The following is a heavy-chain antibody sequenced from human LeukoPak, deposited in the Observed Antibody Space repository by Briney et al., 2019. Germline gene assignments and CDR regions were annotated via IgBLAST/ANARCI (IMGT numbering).Heavy chain of an antibody. CDR1: GFPFSDYA. D-gene: IGHD3-22*01. CDR3: AKDWIYYDSSGYPEYFQH. V-gene: IGHV3-23*01. J-gene: IGHJ1*01. CDR2: LSGSGGST. Sequence: GGSLRLSCAASGFPFSDYAMTWVRQAPGKGLEWVSTLSGSGGSTFYADSVKGRSIISRDNSKNTVYLQMSSLRVVDTAVYYCAKDWIYYDSSGYPEYFQHWGQGTLVTVSS.